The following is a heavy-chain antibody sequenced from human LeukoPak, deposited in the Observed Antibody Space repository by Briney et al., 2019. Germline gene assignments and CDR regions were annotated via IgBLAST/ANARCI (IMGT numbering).Heavy chain of an antibody. J-gene: IGHJ4*02. Sequence: ASVKVSCKASGGTFSSYAISWVRQAPGQGLEWMGGIIPIFGTANYAQKFQGRVTITADESTSTAYMELSSLRSEDTAVYYCASAWHYYDSSGYYVSPGFDYWGQGTLVTVSS. CDR2: IIPIFGTA. CDR1: GGTFSSYA. CDR3: ASAWHYYDSSGYYVSPGFDY. V-gene: IGHV1-69*13. D-gene: IGHD3-22*01.